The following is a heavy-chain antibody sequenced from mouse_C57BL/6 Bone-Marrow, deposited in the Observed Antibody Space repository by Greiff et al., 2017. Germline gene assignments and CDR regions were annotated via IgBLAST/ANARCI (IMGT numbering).Heavy chain of an antibody. CDR1: GFTFSDYY. CDR3: ARDPITTVVYWYFDV. Sequence: EVQRVESEGGLVQPGSSMKLSCTASGFTFSDYYMAWVRQVPEKGLEWVANINYDGSSTYYLDSLKSRFIISRDNAKNILYLQMSSLKSEDTATYYCARDPITTVVYWYFDVWGTGTTVTVSS. CDR2: INYDGSST. J-gene: IGHJ1*03. V-gene: IGHV5-16*01. D-gene: IGHD1-1*01.